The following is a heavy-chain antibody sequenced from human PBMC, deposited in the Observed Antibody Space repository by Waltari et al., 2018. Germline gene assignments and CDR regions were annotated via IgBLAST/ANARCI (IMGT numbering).Heavy chain of an antibody. CDR2: SRRKVDGGTT. CDR3: SRAVVTFGGVIDAFDI. J-gene: IGHJ3*02. V-gene: IGHV3-49*03. CDR1: GFMFGDYG. Sequence: EVQLVESGGGLVQPGRSLSLSCAASGFMFGDYGLSWFRQAPGMGLQWVGYSRRKVDGGTTQYAASVKGRFTISRDDSKSNAYLQMNSLKTEDTAVYYCSRAVVTFGGVIDAFDIWGQGTMVTVSS. D-gene: IGHD3-16*02.